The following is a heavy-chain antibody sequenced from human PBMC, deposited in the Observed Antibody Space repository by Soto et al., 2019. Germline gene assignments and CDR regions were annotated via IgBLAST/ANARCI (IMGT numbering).Heavy chain of an antibody. Sequence: QVQLVESGGGVVQPGRSLRLSCAASGFTFSSYGMHWVRQAPGKGLEWVAVISYDGSNKYYADSVKGRFTISRDNYKNTLYLQMNSLRAEDTAVYYCAKTLQPYYYDSSGPDLDYWGQGTLVTVSS. CDR1: GFTFSSYG. V-gene: IGHV3-30*18. J-gene: IGHJ4*02. CDR2: ISYDGSNK. CDR3: AKTLQPYYYDSSGPDLDY. D-gene: IGHD3-22*01.